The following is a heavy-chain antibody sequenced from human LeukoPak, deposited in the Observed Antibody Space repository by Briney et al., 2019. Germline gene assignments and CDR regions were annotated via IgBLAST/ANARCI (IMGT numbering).Heavy chain of an antibody. CDR1: GGSISTYH. CDR3: ARDKQHSYGRYFDH. CDR2: MQSTGNS. D-gene: IGHD5-18*01. V-gene: IGHV4-59*01. Sequence: SETLSLTCTVSGGSISTYHWNWIRKSPEKGLEWIGYMQSTGNSTYNPSLRSRVTMSVDMSRNQIALNLSSVTAADTAVYFCARDKQHSYGRYFDHWGQGTPVTVSS. J-gene: IGHJ4*02.